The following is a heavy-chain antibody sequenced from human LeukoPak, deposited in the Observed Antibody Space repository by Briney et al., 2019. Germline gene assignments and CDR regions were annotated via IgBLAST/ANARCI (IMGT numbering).Heavy chain of an antibody. CDR2: IYDSGST. V-gene: IGHV4-59*01. Sequence: SETLSLTCSVSGGSMTNLYWTWIRQPPGKGLEWIGDIYDSGSTRYNTSLESRVAISVDTSKNQFSLKLSSVTAADTAVYYCAKGGSTNFYYGDVWGQGTTVTVSS. D-gene: IGHD2/OR15-2a*01. CDR1: GGSMTNLY. J-gene: IGHJ6*02. CDR3: AKGGSTNFYYGDV.